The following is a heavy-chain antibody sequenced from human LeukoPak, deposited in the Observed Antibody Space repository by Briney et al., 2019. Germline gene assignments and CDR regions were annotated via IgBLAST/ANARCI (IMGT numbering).Heavy chain of an antibody. Sequence: SETLSLTCTVSGGSISSSSYYWGWIRQPPGKGLEWIGYIYYSGSANYNPSLKSRVTISVDTSKNQFSLKLSSVTAADTAVYYCARIGPEYCSSTSCYDYWGQGTLVTVSS. D-gene: IGHD2-2*01. CDR3: ARIGPEYCSSTSCYDY. V-gene: IGHV4-61*05. CDR1: GGSISSSSYY. CDR2: IYYSGSA. J-gene: IGHJ4*02.